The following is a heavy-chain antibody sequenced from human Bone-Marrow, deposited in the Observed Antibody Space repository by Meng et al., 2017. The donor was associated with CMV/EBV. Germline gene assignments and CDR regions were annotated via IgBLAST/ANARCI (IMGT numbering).Heavy chain of an antibody. CDR2: INHSGST. V-gene: IGHV4-34*01. Sequence: GSLSLTCAVYGGSFSGYHWSWIRQPPGRDLEWIGEINHSGSTKYNPSLQSRVTLSVDTSKNQFSLKLNSVTAADTAVYYCARGSFCSSANCYRAFYSWGQGTLVTVSS. CDR1: GGSFSGYH. CDR3: ARGSFCSSANCYRAFYS. J-gene: IGHJ4*02. D-gene: IGHD2-2*01.